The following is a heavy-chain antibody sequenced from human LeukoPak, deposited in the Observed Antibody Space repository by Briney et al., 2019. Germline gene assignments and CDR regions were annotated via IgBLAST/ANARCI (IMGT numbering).Heavy chain of an antibody. Sequence: PSETLSLTCTVSGGSITSYYWSWIRQPPGKGLEWIGYIYYSGNINYNPSLKSRVTMSVDTSKNHFSLKLSSVTAADTAIYYRASGSYSSLHYFDYWGQGTLVTVSS. CDR1: GGSITSYY. J-gene: IGHJ4*02. D-gene: IGHD1-26*01. CDR3: ASGSYSSLHYFDY. CDR2: IYYSGNI. V-gene: IGHV4-59*01.